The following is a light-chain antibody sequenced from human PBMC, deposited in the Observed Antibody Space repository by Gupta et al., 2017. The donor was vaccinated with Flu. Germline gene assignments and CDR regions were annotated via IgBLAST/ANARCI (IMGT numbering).Light chain of an antibody. V-gene: IGKV3-15*01. CDR1: QSVSSN. Sequence: SPGERATLSCRASQSVSSNLAWYQQKPGQAPRLLIYGASTRATGIPARFSGSGSGTDFTLTISSLQSEDFAVYYCQQHHNWLWTFGQGTKVEIK. CDR2: GAS. CDR3: QQHHNWLWT. J-gene: IGKJ1*01.